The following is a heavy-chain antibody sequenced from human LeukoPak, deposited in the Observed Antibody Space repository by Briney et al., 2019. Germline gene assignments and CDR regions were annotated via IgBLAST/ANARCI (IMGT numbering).Heavy chain of an antibody. Sequence: ASVKVSCKASGGTFSSYAISWVRQAPGQGLEWMGRIIPILGIANYAQKFLGRVTITADKSTSTAYMELSSLRSEDTAVYYCARDLYSGYDNYWGQGTLVTVSS. CDR1: GGTFSSYA. CDR3: ARDLYSGYDNY. J-gene: IGHJ4*02. V-gene: IGHV1-69*04. D-gene: IGHD5-12*01. CDR2: IIPILGIA.